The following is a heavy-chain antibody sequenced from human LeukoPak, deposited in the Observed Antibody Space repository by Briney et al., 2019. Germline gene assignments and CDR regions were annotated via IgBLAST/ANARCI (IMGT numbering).Heavy chain of an antibody. CDR3: ARDRKEMATKIPVG. CDR2: IIPILGIA. J-gene: IGHJ4*02. Sequence: SVKVSCKASGGTFSSYAISWVRQAPGQGLEWMGRIIPILGIANYAQKFQGRVTITADKSTSTAYMELSSLRSEDTAAYYCARDRKEMATKIPVGWGQGTLVTVSS. CDR1: GGTFSSYA. D-gene: IGHD5-24*01. V-gene: IGHV1-69*04.